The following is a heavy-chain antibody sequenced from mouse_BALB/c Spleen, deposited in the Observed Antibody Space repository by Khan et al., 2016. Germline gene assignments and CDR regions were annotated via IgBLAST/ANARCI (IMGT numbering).Heavy chain of an antibody. CDR1: GYSITSDYA. Sequence: EVQLQESGPGLVKPSQSLSLTCTVTGYSITSDYAWNWIRQFPGNKLEWMGYISYSGSTSYNQSLKSRISITRDTSKNQFFLQLNSVTTEDTATYYCATGFAYWGQGTLVTVSA. CDR3: ATGFAY. V-gene: IGHV3-2*02. J-gene: IGHJ3*01. CDR2: ISYSGST.